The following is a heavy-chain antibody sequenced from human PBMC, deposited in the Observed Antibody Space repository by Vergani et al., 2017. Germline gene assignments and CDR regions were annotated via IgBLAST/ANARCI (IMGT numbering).Heavy chain of an antibody. D-gene: IGHD6-19*01. CDR2: INSDGSST. J-gene: IGHJ6*02. CDR3: ARDRRGEYWGAVAGTDYYYYGMDV. Sequence: EVQLVESGGDLVQPGGSLRLSCAASGFTFSSYWMHWVRQAPGKGLVWVSRINSDGSSTSYADSVKGRFTISRDNAKNTLYLQMNSLRAEDTAVYYCARDRRGEYWGAVAGTDYYYYGMDVWGQGTTVTVSS. V-gene: IGHV3-74*01. CDR1: GFTFSSYW.